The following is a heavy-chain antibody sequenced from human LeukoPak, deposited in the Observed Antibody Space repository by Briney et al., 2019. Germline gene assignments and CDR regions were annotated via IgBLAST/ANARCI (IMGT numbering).Heavy chain of an antibody. Sequence: SETLSLTCTVSGGSISSYYWSWIRQPAGKGLEWIGRIYTSGSTNYNTSLKSRVTMSVDTSKNQFSLKLSSVTAADTAVYYCARDRLSFSYYYYYMDVWGKGTTVTVSS. J-gene: IGHJ6*03. CDR1: GGSISSYY. CDR2: IYTSGST. V-gene: IGHV4-4*07. D-gene: IGHD3-16*02. CDR3: ARDRLSFSYYYYYMDV.